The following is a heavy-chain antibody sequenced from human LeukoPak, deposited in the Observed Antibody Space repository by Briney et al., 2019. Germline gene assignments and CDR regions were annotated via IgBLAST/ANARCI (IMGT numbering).Heavy chain of an antibody. V-gene: IGHV4-59*01. Sequence: PSETLSLTCTVSGGSISGSYWSWIRQPPGKGLEWIAYMYNSGSTNYNPSLKSRVTISIDTSKNQFSLRLSSLTAADTAIYYCARGIESYGDYGYWGQGILVTVSS. CDR1: GGSISGSY. D-gene: IGHD4-17*01. J-gene: IGHJ4*02. CDR2: MYNSGST. CDR3: ARGIESYGDYGY.